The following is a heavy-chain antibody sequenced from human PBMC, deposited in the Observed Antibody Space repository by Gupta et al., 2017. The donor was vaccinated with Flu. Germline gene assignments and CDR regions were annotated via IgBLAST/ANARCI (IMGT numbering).Heavy chain of an antibody. V-gene: IGHV3-33*01. D-gene: IGHD2-15*01. Sequence: QVQLVESGGGVVQPGRSLRLSCAASGFTFSSYGMHWVRQAPGKGLEWVAVIWYDGSNKYYADSVRGRFTISRDNSKNTLYLQMNSLRAEDTAVYYCARDEGYCSGGSCYSGCDVWGQGTTVTVSS. CDR3: ARDEGYCSGGSCYSGCDV. CDR1: GFTFSSYG. CDR2: IWYDGSNK. J-gene: IGHJ6*02.